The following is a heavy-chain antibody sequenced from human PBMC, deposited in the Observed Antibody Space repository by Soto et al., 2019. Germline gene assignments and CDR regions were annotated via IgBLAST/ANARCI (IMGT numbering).Heavy chain of an antibody. V-gene: IGHV3-33*01. CDR3: ARAGGTTVTGLWHFDS. Sequence: GGSQTLSYEASGFTFNTYSMHCVRQPPGKGLEWLAAIWYDGTQKYYADSVKGRFIISRDNSKKTLYLEMNSLRAEDTAVYYCARAGGTTVTGLWHFDSWGQGTLVTVSS. CDR2: IWYDGTQK. CDR1: GFTFNTYS. J-gene: IGHJ4*02. D-gene: IGHD4-17*01.